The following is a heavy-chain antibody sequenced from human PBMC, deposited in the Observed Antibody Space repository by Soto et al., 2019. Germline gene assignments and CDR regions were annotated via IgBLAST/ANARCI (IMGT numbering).Heavy chain of an antibody. CDR1: GFTFSNYA. CDR2: ISGGGSTT. Sequence: EVQLLESGGGLVQPGGSLSLSCAVSGFTFSNYAMSWVRQAPGKGLEWVSFISGGGSTTYYADSVKGRFTISRDNSKNTLYLQMNSLSAEDTAVYYCAGDAPPRSGIYYGMDVWGQGTTITVSS. CDR3: AGDAPPRSGIYYGMDV. V-gene: IGHV3-23*01. J-gene: IGHJ6*02. D-gene: IGHD3-10*01.